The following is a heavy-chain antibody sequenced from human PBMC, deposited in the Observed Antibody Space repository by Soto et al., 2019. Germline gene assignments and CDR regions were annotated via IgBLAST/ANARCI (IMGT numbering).Heavy chain of an antibody. V-gene: IGHV3-74*01. Sequence: LSLTCAASGFTFSSYWMHWVRQAPGKGLVWVSRINSDGSSTSYADSVKGRFTISRDNAKNTLYLQMNSLRAEDTAVYYCARDHFRLRLGELSSPFDYWGQGTLVTVSS. J-gene: IGHJ4*02. CDR1: GFTFSSYW. D-gene: IGHD3-16*02. CDR2: INSDGSST. CDR3: ARDHFRLRLGELSSPFDY.